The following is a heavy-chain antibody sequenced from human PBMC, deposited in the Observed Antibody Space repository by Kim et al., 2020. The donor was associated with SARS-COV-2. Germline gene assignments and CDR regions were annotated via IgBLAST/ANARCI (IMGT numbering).Heavy chain of an antibody. V-gene: IGHV4-39*07. CDR1: GGSISSSSYY. J-gene: IGHJ4*02. Sequence: SETLSLTCTVSGGSISSSSYYWGWIRQPPGKGLEWIGSIYYSGSTYYNPSLKSRVTISVDTSKNQFSLKLSSVTAADTAVYYCARDYVEMATIKENYFDYWGQGTLVTVSS. D-gene: IGHD5-12*01. CDR3: ARDYVEMATIKENYFDY. CDR2: IYYSGST.